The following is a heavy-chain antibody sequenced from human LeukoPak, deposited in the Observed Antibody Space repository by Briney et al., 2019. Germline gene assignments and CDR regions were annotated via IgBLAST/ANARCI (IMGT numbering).Heavy chain of an antibody. V-gene: IGHV3-21*01. CDR1: GSTFSSYS. D-gene: IGHD3-9*01. J-gene: IGHJ4*02. CDR3: EGYYDILTGCSKDNRGGY. Sequence: GGSLRLSCAASGSTFSSYSMNWVRQAPGKGLEWVSSISSSSYIYYADSVEGRFTISRDNAKNSLYLQMNSLRAEDTAIYYCEGYYDILTGCSKDNRGGYWGQGTLVTVSS. CDR2: ISSSSYI.